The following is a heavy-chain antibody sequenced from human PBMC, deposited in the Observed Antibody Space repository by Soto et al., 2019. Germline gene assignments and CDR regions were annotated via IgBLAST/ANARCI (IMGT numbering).Heavy chain of an antibody. J-gene: IGHJ4*02. CDR1: GGSISSYY. CDR3: ERGGWELWLVRGGKDYFDY. CDR2: IYYRGST. Sequence: QVQLQESGPGLVKPSETLSLTCTVSGGSISSYYWSWIRQPPGKGLEWIGYIYYRGSTNYNPSLMSRVTISVDTSMTPCSRRRGSGTAAATAVYYWERGGWELWLVRGGKDYFDYWGEGTMVTVSS. D-gene: IGHD6-19*01. V-gene: IGHV4-59*01.